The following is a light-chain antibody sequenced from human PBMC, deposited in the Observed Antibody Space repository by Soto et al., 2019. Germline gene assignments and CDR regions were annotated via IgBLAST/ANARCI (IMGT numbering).Light chain of an antibody. V-gene: IGKV1-5*01. Sequence: DIQMTQSPSTLSASVGDRVSITCRASQSISSWLAWYQQKPGKAPKLLIYDASSLESGVPSRFSGSGSGTEFTLTISSLQPDDFATYYCQHHLYTFGQGTKLEIK. CDR2: DAS. J-gene: IGKJ2*01. CDR3: QHHLYT. CDR1: QSISSW.